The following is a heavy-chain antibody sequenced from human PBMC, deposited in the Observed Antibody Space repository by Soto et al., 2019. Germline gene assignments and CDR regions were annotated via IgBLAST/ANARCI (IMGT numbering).Heavy chain of an antibody. CDR3: ARDPRGGRGYTTDY. CDR2: ISSSSSYI. CDR1: GFTFSSYT. D-gene: IGHD5-12*01. J-gene: IGHJ4*02. V-gene: IGHV3-21*01. Sequence: GSLQLSCAASGFTFSSYTMNWVRQAPGKGLEWVSSISSSSSYIYYADSVKGRFTISRDNAKNSLYLQMNSLRAEDTAVYYCARDPRGGRGYTTDYWGQGTLVTVSS.